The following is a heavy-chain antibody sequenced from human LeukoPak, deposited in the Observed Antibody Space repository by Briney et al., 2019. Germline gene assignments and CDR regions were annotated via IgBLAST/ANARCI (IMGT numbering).Heavy chain of an antibody. CDR1: GASITTYY. CDR2: IYDSETA. Sequence: PSETLSLTCSLSGASITTYYWSWLRQPPGMALEYIGYIYDSETANYSPSLKSRVNISIDTSKTQFSLKLTSVTAADTAIYYCARLTRPLPEGSGRAIGNLDIWGQGTMVTVSS. J-gene: IGHJ3*02. CDR3: ARLTRPLPEGSGRAIGNLDI. V-gene: IGHV4-59*01. D-gene: IGHD1-14*01.